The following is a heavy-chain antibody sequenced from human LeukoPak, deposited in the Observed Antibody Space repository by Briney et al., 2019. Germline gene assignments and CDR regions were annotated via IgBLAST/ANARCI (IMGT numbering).Heavy chain of an antibody. CDR1: GGSISSYY. J-gene: IGHJ4*02. Sequence: WETLTLTCTVSGGSISSYYWNWIRQPPGKELEWIGYIYYSGGTNYNPSLKSRVTISIDTSKNQFSLKLSSVTAADTAVYYCARGQTLFAYWGQGTLVTVSS. V-gene: IGHV4-59*01. CDR3: ARGQTLFAY. CDR2: IYYSGGT.